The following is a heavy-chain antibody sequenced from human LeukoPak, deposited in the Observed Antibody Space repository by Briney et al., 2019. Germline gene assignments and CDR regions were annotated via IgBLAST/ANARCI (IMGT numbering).Heavy chain of an antibody. V-gene: IGHV5-51*01. D-gene: IGHD6-19*01. CDR2: IFPGDSDT. J-gene: IGHJ4*02. CDR1: GYSFSSFW. CDR3: VRLVSGWYGDIDY. Sequence: GESLKISCKGSGYSFSSFWIAWVRQMPGKGLEWMGIIFPGDSDTRYRPSLQGQVTISADKSISTAYLQWSSLKASDTAMYYCVRLVSGWYGDIDYWGQGTLVTVSS.